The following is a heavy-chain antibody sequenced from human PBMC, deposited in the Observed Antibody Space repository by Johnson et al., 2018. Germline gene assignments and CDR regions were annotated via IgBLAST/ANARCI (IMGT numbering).Heavy chain of an antibody. Sequence: EVQLVESGGGLVQPGRSLRLSCAASGFTFDDYAMHWVRQAPGKGLEWVSGISWNSGSIGYADSVKGRFTISRDNAKNSLYLQMNSLRAEDTALYYCAKDSGDSGYDFHGLPYGMDVWGQGTTVTVSS. CDR3: AKDSGDSGYDFHGLPYGMDV. CDR1: GFTFDDYA. J-gene: IGHJ6*02. V-gene: IGHV3-9*01. D-gene: IGHD5-12*01. CDR2: ISWNSGSI.